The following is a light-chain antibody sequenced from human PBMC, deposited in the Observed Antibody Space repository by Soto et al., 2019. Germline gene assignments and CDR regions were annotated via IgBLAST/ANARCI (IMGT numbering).Light chain of an antibody. CDR1: ENVGTN. Sequence: IVMTQSPATLSVSPGEGVTLSCRASENVGTNLAWYQQKPGQAPRLLIYGSSTRATGIPATFSGSGSGTEFTLTSSRLQSEESAIYYCQQYNNWGLSFGGGTKVEIK. V-gene: IGKV3D-15*01. CDR2: GSS. J-gene: IGKJ4*01. CDR3: QQYNNWGLS.